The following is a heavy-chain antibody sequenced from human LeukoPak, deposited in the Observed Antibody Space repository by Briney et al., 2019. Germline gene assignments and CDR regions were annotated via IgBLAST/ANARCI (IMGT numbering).Heavy chain of an antibody. J-gene: IGHJ6*02. CDR2: MFYYGST. CDR1: GDSISSSNYF. D-gene: IGHD3-10*01. CDR3: ARDGHGVEPPWFGGRPAMGGLYYGMDV. V-gene: IGHV4-39*07. Sequence: SETLSLTCTVSGDSISSSNYFWGWIRQPPGKGLEWIGSMFYYGSTYYNASLKSRVTISLDTSKKQFSLKLRSVTAADTAVYYCARDGHGVEPPWFGGRPAMGGLYYGMDVWGQGTTVTVSS.